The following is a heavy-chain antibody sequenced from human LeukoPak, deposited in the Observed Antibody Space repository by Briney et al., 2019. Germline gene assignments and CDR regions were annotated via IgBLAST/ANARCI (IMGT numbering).Heavy chain of an antibody. Sequence: GGSLRLSCAASGFTFSSYSMNWVRQAPGKGLEWVSLISSSSSYIYYVDSVKGRFTISRDNAKNSLYLQMNSLRAEDTAVYYCASVIAVAGTFGEYYFDYWGQGTLVTVSS. CDR2: ISSSSSYI. J-gene: IGHJ4*02. CDR3: ASVIAVAGTFGEYYFDY. V-gene: IGHV3-21*01. D-gene: IGHD6-19*01. CDR1: GFTFSSYS.